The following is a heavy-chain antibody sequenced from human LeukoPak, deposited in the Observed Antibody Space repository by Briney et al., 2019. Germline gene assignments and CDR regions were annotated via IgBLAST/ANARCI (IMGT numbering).Heavy chain of an antibody. D-gene: IGHD7-27*01. V-gene: IGHV3-21*01. CDR2: ISSSSSYI. Sequence: GGSRRLSCAASGFTFSSYSMNWVRQAPGKGLEWVSSISSSSSYIYYADSVKGRFTISRDNAKNSLYLQMNSLRVEDTAVYYCARDPPGAHFDYWGQGTLVTVSS. CDR3: ARDPPGAHFDY. CDR1: GFTFSSYS. J-gene: IGHJ4*02.